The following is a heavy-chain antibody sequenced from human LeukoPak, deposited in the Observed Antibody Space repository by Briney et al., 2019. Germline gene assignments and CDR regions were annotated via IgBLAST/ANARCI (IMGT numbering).Heavy chain of an antibody. D-gene: IGHD3-10*01. V-gene: IGHV4-30-4*01. Sequence: SQTLSLTCTVSGGSISSGDYYWNWIRQPPGKGLEWIGYIYNSGSTYYNPSLKSRVTISVDTSKKQFSLKLSSVTAADTAVYYCNYYGSGSYYRGVLDAFDIWGQGTMVTVSS. CDR3: NYYGSGSYYRGVLDAFDI. CDR1: GGSISSGDYY. CDR2: IYNSGST. J-gene: IGHJ3*02.